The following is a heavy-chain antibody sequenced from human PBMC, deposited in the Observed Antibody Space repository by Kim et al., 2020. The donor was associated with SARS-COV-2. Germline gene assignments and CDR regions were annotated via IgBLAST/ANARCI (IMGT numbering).Heavy chain of an antibody. Sequence: SETLSLPCTVSGGSIRSHYWSWIRQPPGKGLEWIGFISYTGVTNYSPSLKGRVTISLDTSNNQFSLKFSSVTAADTALYYCARHLHTYRPFYDYGLDVWG. CDR1: GGSIRSHY. V-gene: IGHV4-59*08. J-gene: IGHJ6*01. D-gene: IGHD3-16*02. CDR3: ARHLHTYRPFYDYGLDV. CDR2: ISYTGVT.